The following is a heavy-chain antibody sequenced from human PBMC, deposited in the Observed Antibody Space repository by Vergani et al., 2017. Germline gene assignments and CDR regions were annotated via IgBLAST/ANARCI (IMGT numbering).Heavy chain of an antibody. D-gene: IGHD2-8*02. V-gene: IGHV1-69*02. CDR3: ARGNLVDGYYFDY. Sequence: QVQLVQSGAEVKKPGSSVKVSCKASGGTLSSYYMHWVRQAPGQGLGWMGKIIPILGIANYAQKFQGRVPITADKSTSTSYMDLSSLRSEDTAVYYCARGNLVDGYYFDYWGQGTLVTVSS. CDR1: GGTLSSYY. J-gene: IGHJ4*02. CDR2: IIPILGIA.